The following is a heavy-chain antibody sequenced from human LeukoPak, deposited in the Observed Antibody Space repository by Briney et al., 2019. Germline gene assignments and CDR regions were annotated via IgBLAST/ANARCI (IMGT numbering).Heavy chain of an antibody. CDR2: INHSGST. Sequence: PSETLSLTCAVYGGSFSGYYWSWIRQPPGKGLEWIGEINHSGSTNYNPSLKSRVTISVDTSKNQFSLKLSSVTAADTAVYYCAREGLSGYSSSWYGGFDYWGQGTLVTVSS. CDR3: AREGLSGYSSSWYGGFDY. CDR1: GGSFSGYY. J-gene: IGHJ4*02. D-gene: IGHD6-13*01. V-gene: IGHV4-34*01.